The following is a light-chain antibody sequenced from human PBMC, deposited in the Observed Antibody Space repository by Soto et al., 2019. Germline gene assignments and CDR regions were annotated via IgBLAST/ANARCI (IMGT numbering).Light chain of an antibody. Sequence: VLTQSPATLSLSPGERATLSCRASLNVNSYLAWYQQKPGQAPRLLIYDASNRAAGIPDRFSGSGSGTDFTLTISRLEPEDFAVFYCQQYGSSITFGQGTRLEI. J-gene: IGKJ5*01. V-gene: IGKV3-20*01. CDR1: LNVNSY. CDR2: DAS. CDR3: QQYGSSIT.